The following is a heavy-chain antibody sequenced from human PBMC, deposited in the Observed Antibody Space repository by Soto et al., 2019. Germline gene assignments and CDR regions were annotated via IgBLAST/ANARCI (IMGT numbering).Heavy chain of an antibody. J-gene: IGHJ4*03. CDR2: ISYDGSNK. Sequence: GGSLRLSCAASGFIFSSYGMHWVRQAPGKGLEWVAVISYDGSNKYYADSVKGRFTISRDNSKNTLYLQMNSLRAEDTAVYYCARGASVLLWFGESPLDYWGQGTTVTVSS. CDR3: ARGASVLLWFGESPLDY. CDR1: GFIFSSYG. V-gene: IGHV3-30*03. D-gene: IGHD3-10*01.